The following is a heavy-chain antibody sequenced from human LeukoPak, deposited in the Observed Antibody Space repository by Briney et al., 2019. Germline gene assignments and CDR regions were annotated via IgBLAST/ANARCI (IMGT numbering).Heavy chain of an antibody. Sequence: PSETLSLTCIVPGGSISSSSYYWAWIRQSPGKGLEWIGTFSSGGSAYYNPSLTSRVSISKDTSDNQFSLRLYSVTAADTAVYYYARKQTGTMYDVWGQGTQVTVSS. J-gene: IGHJ4*02. CDR2: FSSGGSA. CDR1: GGSISSSSYY. D-gene: IGHD1-7*01. V-gene: IGHV4-39*07. CDR3: ARKQTGTMYDV.